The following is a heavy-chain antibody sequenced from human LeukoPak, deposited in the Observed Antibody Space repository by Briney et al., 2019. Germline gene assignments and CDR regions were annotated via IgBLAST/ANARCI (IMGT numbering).Heavy chain of an antibody. Sequence: VASVKVSCKASGGTFSSYAISWVRQAPGQGLEWMGGIIPIFGTANYAQKFQGRVTITADESTSTAYMELSSLRSEDTAVYYCARDAVRYSSSTSCHRDYYYYYYMDVWGKGTTVTVSS. V-gene: IGHV1-69*13. J-gene: IGHJ6*03. D-gene: IGHD2-2*01. CDR1: GGTFSSYA. CDR3: ARDAVRYSSSTSCHRDYYYYYYMDV. CDR2: IIPIFGTA.